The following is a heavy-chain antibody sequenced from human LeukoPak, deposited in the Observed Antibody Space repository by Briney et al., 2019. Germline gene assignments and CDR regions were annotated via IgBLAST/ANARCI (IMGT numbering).Heavy chain of an antibody. D-gene: IGHD3-22*01. J-gene: IGHJ6*03. V-gene: IGHV4-31*03. CDR2: IYYSGST. CDR3: ARDRGFAPNIYYYMDV. CDR1: GGSISSGGYY. Sequence: SETLSLTCTVSGGSISSGGYYWSWIRQHPGKGLEWIGYIYYSGSTYYNPSLKSRVTISVDTSKNQFSLKLSSVTAADTAVYYCARDRGFAPNIYYYMDVWGKGTTVTVSS.